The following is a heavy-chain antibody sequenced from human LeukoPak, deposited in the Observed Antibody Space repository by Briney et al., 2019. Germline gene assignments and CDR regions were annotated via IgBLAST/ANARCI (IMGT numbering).Heavy chain of an antibody. J-gene: IGHJ4*02. CDR1: GYTFTSYD. Sequence: ASVKVSCKASGYTFTSYDINWVRQATGQGLEWMGWINPNSGGTNYAQKFQGRVTMTRDTSISTAYMELSRLRSDDTAVYYCARGYCGGDCYYRGYYFDYWGQGTLVTVSS. V-gene: IGHV1-2*02. CDR2: INPNSGGT. CDR3: ARGYCGGDCYYRGYYFDY. D-gene: IGHD2-21*02.